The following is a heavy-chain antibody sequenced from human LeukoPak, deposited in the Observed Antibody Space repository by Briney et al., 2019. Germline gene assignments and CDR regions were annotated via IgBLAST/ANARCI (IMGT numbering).Heavy chain of an antibody. Sequence: SVKVSCKASGGTFSSYAISWVRQAPGQGLEWMGGIIPIFGTANYAQKFQGRVTITADESTSTAYMELRSLRSDDTAVYYCARSAQFSGYLPFDYWGQGTLVTVSS. D-gene: IGHD3-22*01. CDR2: IIPIFGTA. V-gene: IGHV1-69*13. CDR1: GGTFSSYA. J-gene: IGHJ4*02. CDR3: ARSAQFSGYLPFDY.